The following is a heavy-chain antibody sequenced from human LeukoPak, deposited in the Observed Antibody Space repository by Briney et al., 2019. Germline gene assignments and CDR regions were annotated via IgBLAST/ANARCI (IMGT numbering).Heavy chain of an antibody. V-gene: IGHV3-20*04. Sequence: GGSLRLSCAASGFTFSSYSMNWVRQAPGKGLEWVSGINWTGANTAYADSVKGRFTISRDNAKNSLYLQMNSLRAEDTALYYCARQYYYDTSGYEYFDYWGQGTLVTVSS. J-gene: IGHJ4*02. CDR1: GFTFSSYS. CDR3: ARQYYYDTSGYEYFDY. CDR2: INWTGANT. D-gene: IGHD3-22*01.